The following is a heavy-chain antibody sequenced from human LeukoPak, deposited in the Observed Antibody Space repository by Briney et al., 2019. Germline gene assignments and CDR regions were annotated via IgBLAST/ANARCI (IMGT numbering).Heavy chain of an antibody. Sequence: SQTLSPTCTVSGDSINSAAYYWSWIRQHPGKGLEWIGYIYYSGSTSYNPSLQSRVTISIDTSKNQFSLKLSSVTAADTAVYYCARDLLSSNWVYFQHWGQGTLVTVSS. V-gene: IGHV4-31*03. CDR2: IYYSGST. J-gene: IGHJ1*01. D-gene: IGHD6-13*01. CDR3: ARDLLSSNWVYFQH. CDR1: GDSINSAAYY.